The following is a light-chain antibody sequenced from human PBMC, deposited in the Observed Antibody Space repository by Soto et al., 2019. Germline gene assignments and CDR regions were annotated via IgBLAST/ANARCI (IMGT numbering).Light chain of an antibody. J-gene: IGKJ4*01. V-gene: IGKV1-33*01. CDR2: DAS. CDR3: QHYEDLPLT. CDR1: QNIFNY. Sequence: DVQLTQSPSTLPASVGDRVAITCQATQNIFNYLNWFQQRPGQTPQLLISDASHLEPGVPSRFSGQRSGTDFTLIISDLQPEDFATYFCQHYEDLPLTFGGGTRVEV.